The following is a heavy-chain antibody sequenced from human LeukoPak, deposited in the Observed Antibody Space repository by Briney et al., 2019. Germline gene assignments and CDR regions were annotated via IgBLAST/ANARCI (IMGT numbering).Heavy chain of an antibody. J-gene: IGHJ6*02. CDR3: ARGEPYYDILTGSYGMDV. CDR1: GFNVTSNY. D-gene: IGHD3-9*01. V-gene: IGHV3-53*01. CDR2: IYSDGTT. Sequence: PGGSLRLSCAASGFNVTSNYMSWVRQAPGKGLEWVSVIYSDGTTYYADSVEGRFSISRDDSKNTVFLQMTNLGAEDSAVYYCARGEPYYDILTGSYGMDVWGQGTTVTVSS.